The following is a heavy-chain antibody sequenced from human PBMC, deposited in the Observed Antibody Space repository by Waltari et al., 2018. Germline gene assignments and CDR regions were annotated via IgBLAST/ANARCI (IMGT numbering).Heavy chain of an antibody. D-gene: IGHD2-15*01. CDR1: GASMNNYF. V-gene: IGHV4-59*01. J-gene: IGHJ3*02. Sequence: QVQLQESGPGLVRPSGTLSLTCTVSGASMNNYFWPWIRQSPGKRLERIGYIFYNGNNNNNPSLKSRVNISIDTSKNPFSLTLSSVTAADTSVYYCTGVTGYCRDCSCDFSSEDHYVIWGQGAMVIVSS. CDR3: TGVTGYCRDCSCDFSSEDHYVI. CDR2: IFYNGNN.